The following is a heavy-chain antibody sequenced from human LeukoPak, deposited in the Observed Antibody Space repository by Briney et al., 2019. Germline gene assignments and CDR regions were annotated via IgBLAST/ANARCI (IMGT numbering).Heavy chain of an antibody. Sequence: PSGTLSLTCTVSGGSISSPYWSWIRQPPGKGLEWIGYISYSGSTDYNPSLKSRVTISVDMSKTQFSLELGSVTAADTAVYYCRYSSGWYQVDYWGQGTLVTVTS. CDR2: ISYSGST. D-gene: IGHD6-19*01. CDR1: GGSISSPY. CDR3: RYSSGWYQVDY. V-gene: IGHV4-59*11. J-gene: IGHJ4*02.